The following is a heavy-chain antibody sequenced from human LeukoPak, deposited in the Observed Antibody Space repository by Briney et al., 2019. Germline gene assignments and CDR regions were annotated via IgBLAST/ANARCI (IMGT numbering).Heavy chain of an antibody. D-gene: IGHD3-22*01. CDR2: ISGSGGSI. V-gene: IGHV3-23*01. CDR1: GFTFSTYA. J-gene: IGHJ3*02. CDR3: AGYYYDSSGYYYVNAFDI. Sequence: GGSLRLSCAASGFTFSTYAMSWVRQAPGKGLEWVSSISGSGGSIYYADSVKGRFTISRDISKYTLYLQMNSLRAEDTAVYYCAGYYYDSSGYYYVNAFDIWGQGTMVTVSS.